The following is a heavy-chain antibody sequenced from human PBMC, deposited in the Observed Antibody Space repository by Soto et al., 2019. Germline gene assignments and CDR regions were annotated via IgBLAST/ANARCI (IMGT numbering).Heavy chain of an antibody. Sequence: QVQLQESGPGLVKPSQTLSLTCTVSGGSISSGGYYWSWIRQHPGKGLEWIGYIYYSGSTYYNSSLKSRVTISLDTSKSQFSLKLSSVTAADTAVYYCARGELRGWETHTVDYWGQGTLVTVSS. J-gene: IGHJ4*02. V-gene: IGHV4-31*03. CDR2: IYYSGST. CDR1: GGSISSGGYY. CDR3: ARGELRGWETHTVDY. D-gene: IGHD1-26*01.